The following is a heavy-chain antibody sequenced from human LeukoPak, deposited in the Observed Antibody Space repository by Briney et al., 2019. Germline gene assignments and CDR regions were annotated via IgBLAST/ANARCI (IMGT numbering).Heavy chain of an antibody. CDR3: ARVYTYYYDSSGYYDAFDI. J-gene: IGHJ3*02. Sequence: SETLSLTCTVSGGSISSYYWSWIRQPPGKGLEWIGYIYYSGSTNYNPSLKSRVTISVDTSKNQFSLKLSSVTAADTAVYYCARVYTYYYDSSGYYDAFDIWGQGTMVTVSS. CDR2: IYYSGST. CDR1: GGSISSYY. D-gene: IGHD3-22*01. V-gene: IGHV4-59*01.